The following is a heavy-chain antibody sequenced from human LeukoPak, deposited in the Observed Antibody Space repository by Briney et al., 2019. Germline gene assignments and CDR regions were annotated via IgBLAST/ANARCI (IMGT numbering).Heavy chain of an antibody. CDR1: GFTFSTYA. D-gene: IGHD4/OR15-4a*01. CDR2: VSNDAYNK. V-gene: IGHV3-30-3*01. J-gene: IGHJ4*02. CDR3: ARDFSGASRIDF. Sequence: GGSLRLSCAASGFTFSTYAMHWVRQAPGKGLEWVAVVSNDAYNKYYSDSEKGRFTISRDNSRNTLYLQMNSLRPEDTAVYYCARDFSGASRIDFWGQGALVSVSS.